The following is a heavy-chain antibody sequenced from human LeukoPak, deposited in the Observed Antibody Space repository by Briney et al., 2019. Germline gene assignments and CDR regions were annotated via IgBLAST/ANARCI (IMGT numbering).Heavy chain of an antibody. J-gene: IGHJ6*02. Sequence: PGGSLRLSCTASGFTFSNYWMHWVRQAPGKGLEWVANIKQDGSEIYYAGSVKGRFTISRDNAKNSLYLQMNSLRAEDTAVYYCARSLDVWGQGTTVTVSS. CDR1: GFTFSNYW. CDR2: IKQDGSEI. V-gene: IGHV3-7*01. CDR3: ARSLDV.